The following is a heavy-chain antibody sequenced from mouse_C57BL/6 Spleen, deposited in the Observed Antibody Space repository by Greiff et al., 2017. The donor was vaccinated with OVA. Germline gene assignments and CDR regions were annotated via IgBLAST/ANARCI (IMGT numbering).Heavy chain of an antibody. J-gene: IGHJ3*01. V-gene: IGHV5-17*01. Sequence: EVKLQESGGGLVKPGGSLKLSCAASGFTFSDYGMHWVRQAPEKGLEWVAYISSGSSTIYYADTVKGRFTISRDNAKNTLFLQMTSLRSEDTAMYYCGGGNYGAYWGQGTLVTVSA. CDR2: ISSGSSTI. D-gene: IGHD1-1*02. CDR1: GFTFSDYG. CDR3: GGGNYGAY.